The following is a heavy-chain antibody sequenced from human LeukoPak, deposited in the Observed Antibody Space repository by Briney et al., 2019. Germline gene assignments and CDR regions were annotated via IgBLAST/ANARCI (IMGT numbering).Heavy chain of an antibody. CDR1: GFTFSSYG. CDR3: AKVSSSANFDY. J-gene: IGHJ4*02. Sequence: PGRSLRLFCAASGFTFSSYGMHWVRQAPGKGPEWVAVISYDGSNKYYADSVKGRFTISRDNSKNTLYLQMNSLRAEDTAVYYCAKVSSSANFDYWGQGTLVTVSS. V-gene: IGHV3-30*18. CDR2: ISYDGSNK.